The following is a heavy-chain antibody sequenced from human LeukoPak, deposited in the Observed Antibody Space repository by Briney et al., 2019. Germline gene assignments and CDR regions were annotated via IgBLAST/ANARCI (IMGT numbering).Heavy chain of an antibody. CDR3: ARSSGTGTFSH. CDR2: VYYGRSP. V-gene: IGHV4-39*02. Sequence: SETLSLTCTVSGDSISRSTYYWAWIRQPPGKGLEWIGSVYYGRSPYFNPSLESRATISVDTSKNHFSLKMGSVTAADTAVYYCARSSGTGTFSHWGQGTLVTVSS. D-gene: IGHD6-25*01. CDR1: GDSISRSTYY. J-gene: IGHJ4*02.